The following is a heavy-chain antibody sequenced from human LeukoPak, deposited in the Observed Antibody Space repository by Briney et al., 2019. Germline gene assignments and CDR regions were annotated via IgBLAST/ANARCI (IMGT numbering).Heavy chain of an antibody. D-gene: IGHD6-13*01. CDR1: GYTFTSYG. CDR2: ISAYNGNT. CDR3: ARAGIAAAGQLVSFDY. Sequence: ASVKVSCKASGYTFTSYGISWVRQAPGQGLEWMGWISAYNGNTNYAQKLQGRGTMTTDTSTSTAYMELRSLRSDDTAVYYCARAGIAAAGQLVSFDYWGQGTLVTVSS. J-gene: IGHJ4*02. V-gene: IGHV1-18*01.